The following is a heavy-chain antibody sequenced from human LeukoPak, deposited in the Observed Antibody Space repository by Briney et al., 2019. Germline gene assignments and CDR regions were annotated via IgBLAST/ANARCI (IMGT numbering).Heavy chain of an antibody. D-gene: IGHD3-3*01. Sequence: ASVKVSCKASGYTFTSYGISWVRQAPGQGLEWMGWISAYNGNTNYAQKLQGRVTMTTDTSTSTAYMELRSLRSDDTAVYYCARVRQNYDFWSGYPYYFDYWGQGTLVTVSS. V-gene: IGHV1-18*01. J-gene: IGHJ4*02. CDR3: ARVRQNYDFWSGYPYYFDY. CDR2: ISAYNGNT. CDR1: GYTFTSYG.